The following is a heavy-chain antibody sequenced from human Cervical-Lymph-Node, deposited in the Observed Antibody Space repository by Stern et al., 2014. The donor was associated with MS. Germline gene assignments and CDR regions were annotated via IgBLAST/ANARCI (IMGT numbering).Heavy chain of an antibody. J-gene: IGHJ5*02. CDR2: INPKSGGT. V-gene: IGHV1-2*02. CDR3: TRALRIADRPSPGGHWFDP. D-gene: IGHD6-6*01. Sequence: VQLVESEAEVEKPGASVKVSCKASGYIFTDYYLHWVRQAPGQGLEWMGRINPKSGGTSYAQSFQGRVTLTRDTSITTAYMDLSRLTSDDTAVYYCTRALRIADRPSPGGHWFDPWGQGTLVIVSS. CDR1: GYIFTDYY.